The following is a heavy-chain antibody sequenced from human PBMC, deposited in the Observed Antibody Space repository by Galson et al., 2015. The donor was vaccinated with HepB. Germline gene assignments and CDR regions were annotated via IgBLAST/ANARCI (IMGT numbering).Heavy chain of an antibody. V-gene: IGHV3-21*01. CDR2: ISSSSSYI. CDR3: ARDRGGIAVAGIRLDP. J-gene: IGHJ5*02. D-gene: IGHD6-19*01. Sequence: SLRLSCAASGFTFSSYSMNWVRQAPGKGLEWVSSISSSSSYIYYADSVKGRFTISRDNAKNSLYLQMNSLRAEDTAVYYCARDRGGIAVAGIRLDPWGQGTLVTVSS. CDR1: GFTFSSYS.